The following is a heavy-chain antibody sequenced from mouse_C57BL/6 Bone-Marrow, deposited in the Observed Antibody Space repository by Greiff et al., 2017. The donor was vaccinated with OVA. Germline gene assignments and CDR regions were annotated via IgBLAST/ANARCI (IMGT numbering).Heavy chain of an antibody. Sequence: EVQLQQSGPELVKPGASVKISCKASGYTFTDYYMNWVKQSHGKSLEWIGDINPNNGGTSYNQKFKGKATLTVDKSSSTAYMELRSLTSEDSAVYYCARRTTVVASHWYFDVWGTGTTVTVSS. CDR3: ARRTTVVASHWYFDV. V-gene: IGHV1-26*01. D-gene: IGHD1-1*01. J-gene: IGHJ1*03. CDR2: INPNNGGT. CDR1: GYTFTDYY.